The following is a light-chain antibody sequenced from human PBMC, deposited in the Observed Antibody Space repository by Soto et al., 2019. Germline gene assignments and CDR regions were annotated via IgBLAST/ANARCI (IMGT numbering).Light chain of an antibody. CDR3: HQSYTTPFT. J-gene: IGKJ4*01. Sequence: IQMTQSPTFLSASVGDRVTITCRASQTISGYLKWYQQKPGKAPELLAYAASYLGNGVPSRFSGSGSGTYFTLTISSLQHEDLGTYHCHQSYTTPFTFGAGSKVDMK. CDR2: AAS. CDR1: QTISGY. V-gene: IGKV1-39*01.